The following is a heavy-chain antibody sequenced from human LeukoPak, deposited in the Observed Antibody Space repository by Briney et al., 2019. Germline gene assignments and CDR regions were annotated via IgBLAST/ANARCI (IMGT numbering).Heavy chain of an antibody. D-gene: IGHD1-1*01. CDR3: ARPVPSRLGWFDP. J-gene: IGHJ5*02. Sequence: SETLSLTCAVYGGSFSGYYWSWIRQPPGRGLEWIGEINHRGSTNYNPSLKSRVTISVDTSKNHFSLKLSSVTAADTAVYYCARPVPSRLGWFDPWGQGTLVTVSS. CDR1: GGSFSGYY. CDR2: INHRGST. V-gene: IGHV4-34*01.